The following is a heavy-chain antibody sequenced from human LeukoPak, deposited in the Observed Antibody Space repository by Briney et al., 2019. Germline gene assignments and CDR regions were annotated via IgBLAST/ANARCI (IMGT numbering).Heavy chain of an antibody. V-gene: IGHV3-53*01. J-gene: IGHJ4*02. CDR1: GFTVSSSY. CDR2: IYSGGTI. CDR3: ARDGVAADTYHFLVFSS. Sequence: GGSLRLSCAASGFTVSSSYMSWVRQAPGKGLEWVSTIYSGGTIYYADSVKGRFTISRDNSKNTLSLQMDSLRDEDTAVYYCARDGVAADTYHFLVFSSWGQGTLVTVSS. D-gene: IGHD2-15*01.